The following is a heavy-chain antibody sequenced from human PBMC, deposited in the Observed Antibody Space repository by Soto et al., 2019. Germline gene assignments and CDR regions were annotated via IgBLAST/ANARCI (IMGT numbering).Heavy chain of an antibody. D-gene: IGHD3-22*01. CDR3: ARVDYYDSSGYGGQNEYYYYGMDV. V-gene: IGHV1-69*01. CDR1: GGTFSSYA. CDR2: IIPIFGTA. J-gene: IGHJ6*02. Sequence: QVQLVQSGAEVKKPGSSVKVSCKASGGTFSSYAISWVRQAPGQGLEWMGGIIPIFGTANYAQKFQGRVTLTADETTSTAYMELSSLRSEDTAVYYCARVDYYDSSGYGGQNEYYYYGMDVWGQGTTVTVSS.